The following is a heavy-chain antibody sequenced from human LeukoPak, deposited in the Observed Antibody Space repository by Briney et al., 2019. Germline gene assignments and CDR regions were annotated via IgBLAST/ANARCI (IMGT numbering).Heavy chain of an antibody. Sequence: PGGCLRLSCAPSGFIFSRYALHWVRQAPGRGLEWLTVIAADGKDIKYADSVKGRFTLSTDNSKSALYLQMNSLRVEDTAVYYCAKDQQAVSAAYYFDSWAREPWSPPLQ. CDR1: GFIFSRYA. D-gene: IGHD2-2*01. CDR2: IAADGKDI. CDR3: AKDQQAVSAAYYFDS. V-gene: IGHV3-30*18. J-gene: IGHJ4*02.